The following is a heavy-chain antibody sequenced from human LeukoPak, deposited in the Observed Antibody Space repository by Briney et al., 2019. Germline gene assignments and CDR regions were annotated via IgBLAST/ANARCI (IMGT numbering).Heavy chain of an antibody. CDR1: IFTFSSYA. V-gene: IGHV3-23*01. Sequence: GGSLRLSCTSSIFTFSSYAMSGVRQAPGKGLEWVSAISGSGGSTYYADSVKGRFTISRDNSKNTLYLQMNSLRAEDTAVYYCANAISSAYAAAGTNWFDPWGQGTLVTVSS. J-gene: IGHJ5*02. CDR2: ISGSGGST. CDR3: ANAISSAYAAAGTNWFDP. D-gene: IGHD6-13*01.